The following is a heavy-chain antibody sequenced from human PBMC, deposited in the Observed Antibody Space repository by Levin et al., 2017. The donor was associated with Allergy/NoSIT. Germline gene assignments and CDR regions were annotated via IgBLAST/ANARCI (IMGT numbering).Heavy chain of an antibody. J-gene: IGHJ3*02. CDR1: RFTFTSYW. CDR2: IKQDGSVK. V-gene: IGHV3-7*03. D-gene: IGHD3-22*01. CDR3: ARDAGFSDSTHFYDAFDI. Sequence: GGSLRLSCAASRFTFTSYWMTWVRQAPGKGLEWVANIKQDGSVKNYVDSVKGRFTVSRDNAKNSLFLQMNSLRVEDTAVYYCARDAGFSDSTHFYDAFDIWGQGTMVTVSS.